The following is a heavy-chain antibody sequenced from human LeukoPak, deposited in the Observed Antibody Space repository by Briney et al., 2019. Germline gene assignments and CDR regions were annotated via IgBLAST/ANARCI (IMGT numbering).Heavy chain of an antibody. J-gene: IGHJ4*02. Sequence: SGPTLVKPTQTLTLTCTFSGFSLSTSGVGVGWIRQPPGKALEWLVLIYWDDDKRYSPSLKSRLTITKDTSKNQVVLTMTNMDPVDTATYYCAHRRITMVRGVIGFDYWGQGTLVTVSS. CDR2: IYWDDDK. V-gene: IGHV2-5*02. CDR3: AHRRITMVRGVIGFDY. D-gene: IGHD3-10*01. CDR1: GFSLSTSGVG.